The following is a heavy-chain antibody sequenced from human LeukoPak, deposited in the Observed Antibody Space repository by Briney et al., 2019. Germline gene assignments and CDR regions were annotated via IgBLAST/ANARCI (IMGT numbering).Heavy chain of an antibody. V-gene: IGHV3-48*01. J-gene: IGHJ3*02. D-gene: IGHD6-6*01. CDR1: GFTFSSYS. CDR3: LTQQLVYAFDI. CDR2: ISSSSSTI. Sequence: PGGSLRLSCAASGFTFSSYSMNWVRQAPGKGLEWVSYISSSSSTIYYADSVKGRFTISRDNDKNPLYLQMNSLRAEDTAVYYRLTQQLVYAFDIWGQGTMVTVSS.